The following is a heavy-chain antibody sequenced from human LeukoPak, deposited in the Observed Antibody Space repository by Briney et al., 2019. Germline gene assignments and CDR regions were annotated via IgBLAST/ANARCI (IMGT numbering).Heavy chain of an antibody. CDR2: INPSRGST. Sequence: RASVKVSCKASGYTFTGYYMHWVRQAPGQGLEWMGIINPSRGSTSQAQTFQGRVTMTTDTSTSTAYMELRSLRSDDTAVYYCARSPGYSYGYYFDYWGQGTLVTVSS. CDR3: ARSPGYSYGYYFDY. V-gene: IGHV1-46*01. CDR1: GYTFTGYY. J-gene: IGHJ4*02. D-gene: IGHD5-18*01.